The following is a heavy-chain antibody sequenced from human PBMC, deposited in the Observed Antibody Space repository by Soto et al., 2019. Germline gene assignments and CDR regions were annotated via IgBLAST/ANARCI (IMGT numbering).Heavy chain of an antibody. CDR2: INAGNGNT. CDR3: VRDRGYDSSSSEIDY. D-gene: IGHD6-6*01. J-gene: IGHJ4*02. Sequence: QVQLVQSGAEVKKPGASVKVSCKASGYTFTSYAMHWVRQAPGQRLEWMGWINAGNGNTKYSQKFQGRVTITRDTSASTAYMELSSLRSEDTAVYYCVRDRGYDSSSSEIDYWGQGTLVTVSS. CDR1: GYTFTSYA. V-gene: IGHV1-3*01.